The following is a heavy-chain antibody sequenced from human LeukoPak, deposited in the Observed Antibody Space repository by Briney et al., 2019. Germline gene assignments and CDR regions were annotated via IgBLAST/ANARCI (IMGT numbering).Heavy chain of an antibody. CDR3: ARVSARTFDY. D-gene: IGHD6-6*01. CDR1: GGSISSYY. Sequence: SETLSLTCTVSGGSISSYYWSWIRQPPGKGLEWIGYIYYSGSTNYNPSLKSRVTISVDTSKNQFSLKVSSVTAADTAVYYCARVSARTFDYWGQGTLVTVSS. J-gene: IGHJ4*02. CDR2: IYYSGST. V-gene: IGHV4-59*01.